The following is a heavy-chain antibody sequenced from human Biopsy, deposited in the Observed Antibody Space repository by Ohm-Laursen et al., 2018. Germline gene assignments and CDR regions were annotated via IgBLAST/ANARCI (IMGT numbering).Heavy chain of an antibody. CDR1: GKTCSDYQ. CDR2: INQAGTT. Sequence: SETLSLTCAVFGKTCSDYQWSWIRQPPGKGLEWIGQINQAGTTNYNPSLKSRVSISADASKYEFSLRLTSVTAADTAVYLCGNEVHGRDYWGLGAQVTVSS. V-gene: IGHV4-34*08. D-gene: IGHD2-15*01. J-gene: IGHJ4*02. CDR3: GNEVHGRDY.